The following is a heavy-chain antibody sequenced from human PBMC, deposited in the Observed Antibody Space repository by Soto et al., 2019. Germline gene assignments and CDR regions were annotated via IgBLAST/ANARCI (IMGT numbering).Heavy chain of an antibody. CDR1: GASINNPNYY. V-gene: IGHV4-30-4*01. CDR3: ARMSYFYDKWYFDL. CDR2: VYYSGTT. J-gene: IGHJ2*01. D-gene: IGHD3-22*01. Sequence: PSKTLSLTCTVSGASINNPNYYCIWVRQTPGKGLEWIGYVYYSGTTDYVPSLKSRLSMSIDKSQNQFTLKLNSVTAADTATYYCARMSYFYDKWYFDLWGRGTLVTVS.